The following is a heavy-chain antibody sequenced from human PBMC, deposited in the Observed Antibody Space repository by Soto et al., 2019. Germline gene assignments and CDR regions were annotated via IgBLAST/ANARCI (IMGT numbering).Heavy chain of an antibody. CDR1: GYTFTSYG. CDR3: ARVSMVRGVSSAEYFQH. J-gene: IGHJ1*01. D-gene: IGHD3-10*01. CDR2: ISAYNGNT. V-gene: IGHV1-18*01. Sequence: QVQLVQSGAEVKKPGASVKVSCKASGYTFTSYGISWVRQAPGQGLEWMGWISAYNGNTNYAQKLQGGGTMTTDTSTSTAYMELRSLRSDDTAVYYCARVSMVRGVSSAEYFQHWGQGTLVTVSS.